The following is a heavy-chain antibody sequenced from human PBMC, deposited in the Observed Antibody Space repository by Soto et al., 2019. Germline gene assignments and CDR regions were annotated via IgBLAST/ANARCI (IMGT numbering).Heavy chain of an antibody. J-gene: IGHJ4*02. CDR2: IYYSGST. Sequence: QVQLQESGPGLVKPSQTLSLTCTVSGGSISSCGYYWSWIRPHPGKGLEWIGYIYYSGSTYYNPSLKSRVTISVDTSKNQFSRKQSSVTAADTAVYYCARGIAAAIDYWGQGTLVTVSS. CDR1: GGSISSCGYY. V-gene: IGHV4-31*03. CDR3: ARGIAAAIDY. D-gene: IGHD6-13*01.